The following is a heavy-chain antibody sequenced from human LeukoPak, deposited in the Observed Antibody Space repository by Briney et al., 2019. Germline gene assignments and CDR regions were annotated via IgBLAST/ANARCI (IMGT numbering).Heavy chain of an antibody. CDR3: AKDPSLHAYFDY. D-gene: IGHD2-2*01. Sequence: GGSLRLSCAASGFTFSSYAMRWVRQAPGGGVEGVSAICGSGGSTYYADSVKGRFTISRDNSKNTLYLQMNSLSAEDTAVYYCAKDPSLHAYFDYWGQGTLVTVSS. CDR1: GFTFSSYA. V-gene: IGHV3-23*01. J-gene: IGHJ4*02. CDR2: ICGSGGST.